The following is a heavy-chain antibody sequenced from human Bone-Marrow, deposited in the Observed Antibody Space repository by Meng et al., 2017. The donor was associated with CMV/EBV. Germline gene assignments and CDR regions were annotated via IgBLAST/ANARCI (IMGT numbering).Heavy chain of an antibody. J-gene: IGHJ6*02. V-gene: IGHV5-51*01. CDR2: IYPGDADT. CDR3: ARHYSSSWYWYYYGMDV. Sequence: FTSYWVGWVRQMPGKGLEWMGIIYPGDADTRYSPSFQGQVTISADKSISTAYLQWSSLKASDTAMYYCARHYSSSWYWYYYGMDVWGQGTTVTVSS. CDR1: FTSYW. D-gene: IGHD6-13*01.